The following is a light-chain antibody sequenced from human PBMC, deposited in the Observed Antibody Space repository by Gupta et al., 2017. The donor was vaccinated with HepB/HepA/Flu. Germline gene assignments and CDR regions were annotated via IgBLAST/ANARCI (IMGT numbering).Light chain of an antibody. Sequence: DIQMTQSPSPLSASVGDRVTITCRASQYIGKLLNWYQQKPGQAPNLLIYAASSMQSGVPSRFSGSGSGTDFTLTINSRQPEDFATYYCRKRDNITFTFGMGPRWISN. V-gene: IGKV1-39*01. CDR1: QYIGKL. CDR3: RKRDNITFT. J-gene: IGKJ3*01. CDR2: AAS.